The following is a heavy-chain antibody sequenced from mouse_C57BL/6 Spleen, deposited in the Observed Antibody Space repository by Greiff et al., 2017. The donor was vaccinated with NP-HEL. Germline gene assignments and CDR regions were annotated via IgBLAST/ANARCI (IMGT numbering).Heavy chain of an antibody. V-gene: IGHV1-42*01. CDR1: GYSFTGYY. CDR2: INPSTGGT. CDR3: ARRYYDYDERAMDY. D-gene: IGHD2-4*01. Sequence: VHVKQSGPELVKPGASVKISCKASGYSFTGYYMNWVKQSPEKSLEWIGEINPSTGGTTYNQKFKAKATLTVDKSSSTAYMQLKSLTSEDSAVYYCARRYYDYDERAMDYWGQGTSVTVSS. J-gene: IGHJ4*01.